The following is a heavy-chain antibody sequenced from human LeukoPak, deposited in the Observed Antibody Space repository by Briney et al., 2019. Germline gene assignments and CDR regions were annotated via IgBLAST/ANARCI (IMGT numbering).Heavy chain of an antibody. CDR1: GFTFSSCG. V-gene: IGHV3-33*05. CDR2: ISYDGSNK. D-gene: IGHD4-11*01. J-gene: IGHJ4*02. CDR3: ARVRPGSNYVDFDY. Sequence: PGRSLRLSCAASGFTFSSCGMHWVREAPGKGLVWVAVISYDGSNKYYAGSVKGRFTISRDNSKSTLYLQMNSLRAEDTAVYYCARVRPGSNYVDFDYWGQGTLVTVSS.